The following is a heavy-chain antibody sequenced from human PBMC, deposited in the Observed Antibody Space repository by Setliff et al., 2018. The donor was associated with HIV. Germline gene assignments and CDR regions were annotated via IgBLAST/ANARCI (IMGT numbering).Heavy chain of an antibody. D-gene: IGHD3-22*01. J-gene: IGHJ4*02. CDR3: AKASRGEYYDNSGFFVTYFDY. CDR1: GFSFRSYA. CDR2: ITGSGGST. V-gene: IGHV3-23*01. Sequence: CKASGFSFRSYAMSWVRQAPGKGLEWVSGITGSGGSTYYADSVKGRSTISRDNSGDTLYLHINSLRAEDTAVYYCAKASRGEYYDNSGFFVTYFDYWGQGKLVTVSS.